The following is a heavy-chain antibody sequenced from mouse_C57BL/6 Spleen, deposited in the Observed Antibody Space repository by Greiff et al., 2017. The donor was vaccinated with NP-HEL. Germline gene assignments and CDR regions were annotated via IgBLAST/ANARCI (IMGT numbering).Heavy chain of an antibody. J-gene: IGHJ1*03. CDR2: IDPSDSET. CDR3: ARGGFTTVVARDWYFDV. V-gene: IGHV1-52*01. D-gene: IGHD1-1*01. CDR1: GYTFTSYW. Sequence: VQLQQPGAELVRPGSSVKLSCKASGYTFTSYWMHWVKQRPIQGLEWIGNIDPSDSETHYNQKFKDKATLTVDKSSSTAYMQLSSLTSEDSAVYYCARGGFTTVVARDWYFDVWGTGTTVTVSS.